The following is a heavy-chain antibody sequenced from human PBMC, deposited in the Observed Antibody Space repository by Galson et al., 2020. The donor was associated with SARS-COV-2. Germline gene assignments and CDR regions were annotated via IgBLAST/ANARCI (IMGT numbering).Heavy chain of an antibody. D-gene: IGHD3-22*01. V-gene: IGHV3-30*04. Sequence: SCAASGFTFRSYAMHWVRQSPGKGLEWVAVISYDGSHKYYADSVKGRFTISRDNSKNTLYLQMNSLRAEDTAVYYCARDRGTMTVVVAFDIWGQGTRGAVSS. CDR3: ARDRGTMTVVVAFDI. CDR1: GFTFRSYA. J-gene: IGHJ3*02. CDR2: ISYDGSHK.